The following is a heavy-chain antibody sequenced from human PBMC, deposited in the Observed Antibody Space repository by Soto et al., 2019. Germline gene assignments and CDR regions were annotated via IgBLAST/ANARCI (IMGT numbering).Heavy chain of an antibody. CDR3: ARGVVPAAMPHHYYYYGMDV. J-gene: IGHJ6*02. V-gene: IGHV1-8*01. CDR2: MNPNSGNT. CDR1: GYTFTSYD. Sequence: GASVKVSCKASGYTFTSYDINWVRQATGQGLEWMGWMNPNSGNTGYAQKFQGRVTMTRNTSISTAYMELSSLRSEDTAVYYCARGVVPAAMPHHYYYYGMDVWGQGTTVTVSS. D-gene: IGHD2-2*01.